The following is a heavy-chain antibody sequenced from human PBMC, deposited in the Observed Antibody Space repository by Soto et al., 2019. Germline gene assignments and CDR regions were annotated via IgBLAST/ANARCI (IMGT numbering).Heavy chain of an antibody. D-gene: IGHD1-26*01. J-gene: IGHJ4*02. V-gene: IGHV3-23*01. CDR3: AKLGTMGVFDN. CDR2: ITFRGDYT. Sequence: EVQLLESGGGLVSPGGSLRLSCAASGFTFSSYAMSWVRQAPGKGLEWLAGITFRGDYTYYADSVKGRFSLSRDNSRNRLDLQMNNLKVEDTARYYCAKLGTMGVFDNWGQGTLLTVSS. CDR1: GFTFSSYA.